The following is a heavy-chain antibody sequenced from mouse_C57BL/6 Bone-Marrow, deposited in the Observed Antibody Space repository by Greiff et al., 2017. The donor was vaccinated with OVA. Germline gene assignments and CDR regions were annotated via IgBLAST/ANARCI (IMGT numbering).Heavy chain of an antibody. V-gene: IGHV1-4*01. CDR1: GYTFTSYT. CDR2: INPSSGYT. Sequence: VQLQESGAELARPGASVKMSCKASGYTFTSYTMHWVKQRPGQGLEWIGYINPSSGYTKYNQKFNDKATLTADKSSSTAYMQLSSLTSEDSAVYYCARGLRRDYYAMDYWGQGTSVTVSS. D-gene: IGHD2-12*01. CDR3: ARGLRRDYYAMDY. J-gene: IGHJ4*01.